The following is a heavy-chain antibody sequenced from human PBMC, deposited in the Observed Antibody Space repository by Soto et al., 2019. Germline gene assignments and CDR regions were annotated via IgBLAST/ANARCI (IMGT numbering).Heavy chain of an antibody. D-gene: IGHD2-2*01. Sequence: EVQLLESGGGLVQPGESLRLSCAASGVTFRSYTMGWVRQSPGKGLEWVSDINPSGGTTYYADSVKGRFTISRDNSKNTLYLQMNGLRAEATAVSYRARDRPVVVPLWYYYGMDVWGQGTTVTGSS. CDR1: GVTFRSYT. V-gene: IGHV3-23*01. J-gene: IGHJ6*02. CDR3: ARDRPVVVPLWYYYGMDV. CDR2: INPSGGTT.